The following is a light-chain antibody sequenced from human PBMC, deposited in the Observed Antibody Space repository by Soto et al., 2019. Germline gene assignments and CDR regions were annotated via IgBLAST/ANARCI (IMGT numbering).Light chain of an antibody. J-gene: IGKJ4*01. CDR1: QSVSSN. V-gene: IGKV3-15*01. CDR2: GAS. Sequence: EIVMTQSPATLSVSPGERATLSCRASQSVSSNLAWYQYKPGQAPRLLIYGASIRATGIPARFSGSGSGTAFTLTISSLQPEDFATYYCQQSFSPLTFGGGTPQLTFGGGTKVEIK. CDR3: QQSFSPLTFGGGTPQLT.